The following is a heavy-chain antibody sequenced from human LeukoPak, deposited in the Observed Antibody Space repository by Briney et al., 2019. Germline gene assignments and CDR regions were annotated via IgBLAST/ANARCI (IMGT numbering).Heavy chain of an antibody. D-gene: IGHD3-16*01. CDR3: ARDRGFGGPLGNNWFDP. CDR1: GFTFSSYA. Sequence: PGGSLRLSCAASGFTFSSYAMTWVRQAPGKGLEWVSSVSASGATTYYADSVKGRFTISRDNSKNTLYLQMNSLRAEETAVYYCARDRGFGGPLGNNWFDPWGQGTLVTVSS. CDR2: VSASGATT. J-gene: IGHJ5*02. V-gene: IGHV3-23*01.